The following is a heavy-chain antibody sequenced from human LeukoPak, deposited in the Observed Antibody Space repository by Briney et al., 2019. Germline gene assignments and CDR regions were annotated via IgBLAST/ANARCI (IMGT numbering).Heavy chain of an antibody. D-gene: IGHD4-23*01. CDR1: GGPISSYY. CDR2: IYYSGST. V-gene: IGHV4-59*01. Sequence: PSETLSLTCTVSGGPISSYYWGWIRQPPGKGREGFGYIYYSGSTNYNPSLKSRVTISVDTSKNQFSLKLSSVTAADTAVYYCARERNRSTVVRYWYFDLWGRGTLVTVSS. CDR3: ARERNRSTVVRYWYFDL. J-gene: IGHJ2*01.